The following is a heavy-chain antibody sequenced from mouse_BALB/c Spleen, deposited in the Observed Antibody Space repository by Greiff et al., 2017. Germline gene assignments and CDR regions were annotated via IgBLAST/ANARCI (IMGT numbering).Heavy chain of an antibody. J-gene: IGHJ3*01. D-gene: IGHD3-3*01. CDR1: GFTFSSYA. CDR2: ISSGGSYT. Sequence: EVKVVESGGGLVKPGGSLKLSCAASGFTFSSYAMSWVRQTPEKRLEWVATISSGGSYTYYPDSVKGRFTISRDNAKNTLYLQMSSLRSEDTAMYYCARGDGIYWGQGTLVTVSA. V-gene: IGHV5-9-3*01. CDR3: ARGDGIY.